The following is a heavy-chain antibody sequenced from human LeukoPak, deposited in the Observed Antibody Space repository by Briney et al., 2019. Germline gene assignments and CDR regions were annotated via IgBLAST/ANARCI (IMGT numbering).Heavy chain of an antibody. CDR2: ISYDGSNK. CDR3: AKNFRRGYSGYDYGTDFDY. D-gene: IGHD5-12*01. J-gene: IGHJ4*02. Sequence: PGGSLRLSCAASGFTFSSYGMHWVRQAPGKGLEWVAVISYDGSNKYYADSVKGRFTISRDNSKNTLYLQMNSLRAEDTAVYYCAKNFRRGYSGYDYGTDFDYWGQGTLATVSS. CDR1: GFTFSSYG. V-gene: IGHV3-30*18.